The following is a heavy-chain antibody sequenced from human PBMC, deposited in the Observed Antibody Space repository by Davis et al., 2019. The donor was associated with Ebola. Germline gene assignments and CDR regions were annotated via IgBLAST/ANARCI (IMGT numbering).Heavy chain of an antibody. J-gene: IGHJ4*02. D-gene: IGHD3-10*01. CDR1: GFNFGHAS. CDR2: LNTDGSRT. CDR3: ARDEINSRAFGY. V-gene: IGHV3-74*01. Sequence: PGGSLRLSCAASGFNFGHASMHWVRQAPGSGLVWVSRLNTDGSRTTYADSVQGRFTISRDNAKNTLYLQMDSLTPEDTAVYYCARDEINSRAFGYWGQGTLVTVSS.